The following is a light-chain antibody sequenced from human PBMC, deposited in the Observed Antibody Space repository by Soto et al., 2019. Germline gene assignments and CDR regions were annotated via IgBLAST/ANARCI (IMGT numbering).Light chain of an antibody. CDR1: SGHSYYA. CDR3: QTWGTGIRV. CDR2: LNSDGTH. V-gene: IGLV4-69*01. Sequence: QPVLTQSPSASASLGASVKLTCTLNSGHSYYAIAWHQQQPEKGPRFLMKLNSDGTHNKGDGIPDRFSGSSSGAERYLTISSLRSEDEADYYCQTWGTGIRVFGGGTKVTVL. J-gene: IGLJ3*02.